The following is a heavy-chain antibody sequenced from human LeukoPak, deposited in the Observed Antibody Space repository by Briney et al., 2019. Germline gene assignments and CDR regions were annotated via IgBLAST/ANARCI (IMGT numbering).Heavy chain of an antibody. J-gene: IGHJ4*02. CDR3: AKRDTSYYFDY. V-gene: IGHV3-21*04. Sequence: GGSLRLSCAASGFTFSSYSMNWVRQAPGKGLEWVSSISSSSYIYYADSVKGRFTISRDNAKNSLYLQMNSLGAEDTALYYCAKRDTSYYFDYWGQGSLVTVSS. CDR1: GFTFSSYS. CDR2: ISSSSYI.